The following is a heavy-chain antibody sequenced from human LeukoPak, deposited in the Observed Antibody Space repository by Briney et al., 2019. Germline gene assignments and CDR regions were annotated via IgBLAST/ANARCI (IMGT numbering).Heavy chain of an antibody. V-gene: IGHV3-23*01. Sequence: GGSLRLSCAASGFTFSSYAMSWVRQAPGKGPEWVSAISGSGGSTYYADSVKGRFTISRDNSKNTLYLQMNSLRAEDTAVYYCAKARVRGVTVVYYFDYWGQGTLVTVSS. J-gene: IGHJ4*02. CDR1: GFTFSSYA. CDR2: ISGSGGST. CDR3: AKARVRGVTVVYYFDY. D-gene: IGHD3-10*01.